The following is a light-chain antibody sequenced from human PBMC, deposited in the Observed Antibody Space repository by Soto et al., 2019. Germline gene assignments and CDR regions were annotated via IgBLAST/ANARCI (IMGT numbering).Light chain of an antibody. CDR2: DAS. CDR1: ESISTY. CDR3: QQRSSGVT. Sequence: EIVLTQSPATLSLSPGERATLSCRASESISTYLGWYQQKPGQAPRPLIYDASNRATGIPARFSGSGSGKDFTLTINSLEPEDSAVYFCQQRSSGVTFGQGTRLEIK. V-gene: IGKV3-11*01. J-gene: IGKJ5*01.